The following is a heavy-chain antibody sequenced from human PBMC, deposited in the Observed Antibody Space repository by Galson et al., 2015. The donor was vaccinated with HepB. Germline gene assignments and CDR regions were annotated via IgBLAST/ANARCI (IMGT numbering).Heavy chain of an antibody. V-gene: IGHV3-43D*04. Sequence: GKGLEWVSLISWDGGSTYYADSVKGRFTISRDNSKNSLYLQMNSLRAEDTALYYCAKDPRYCTNGVCYSDGMDVWGQGTTVTVSS. CDR2: ISWDGGST. CDR3: AKDPRYCTNGVCYSDGMDV. D-gene: IGHD2-8*01. J-gene: IGHJ6*02.